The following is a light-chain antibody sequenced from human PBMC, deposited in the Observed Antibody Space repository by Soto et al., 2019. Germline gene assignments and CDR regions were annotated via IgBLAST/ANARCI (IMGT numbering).Light chain of an antibody. CDR1: KNDIGVYDF. CDR2: EVV. Sequence: QSALTQPPSASGSPGQSVTISCTGTKNDIGVYDFVSWYQHHPGKAPRLIIYEVVQRPSGVPDRFSGSKSGNTASLNVSGLQAADEADYFCKSYAGSNTYVFGSGTKVTVL. V-gene: IGLV2-8*01. CDR3: KSYAGSNTYV. J-gene: IGLJ1*01.